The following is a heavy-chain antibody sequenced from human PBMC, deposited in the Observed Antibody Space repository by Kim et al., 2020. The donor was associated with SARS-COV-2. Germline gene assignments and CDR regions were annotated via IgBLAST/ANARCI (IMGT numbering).Heavy chain of an antibody. CDR2: ISAYNGNT. V-gene: IGHV1-18*01. Sequence: ASVKVSCKASGYTFTSYGISWVRQAPGQGLEWMGWISAYNGNTNYAQKLQGRVTMTTDTSTSTAYMELRSLRSDDTAVYYCARDQNCGGDCPKYYYGMDVWGQGTTVTVSS. J-gene: IGHJ6*02. CDR3: ARDQNCGGDCPKYYYGMDV. CDR1: GYTFTSYG. D-gene: IGHD2-21*02.